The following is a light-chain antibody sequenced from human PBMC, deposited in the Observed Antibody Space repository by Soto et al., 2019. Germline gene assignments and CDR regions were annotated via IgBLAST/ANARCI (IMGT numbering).Light chain of an antibody. J-gene: IGKJ4*01. CDR3: QQRSNWPPALT. V-gene: IGKV3-11*01. CDR1: QSVSSY. Sequence: EIVLTQSPATLSSSPGERATLSCRASQSVSSYLAWYQQKPGQAPRLLIYDASNMATGIATRFSGSGSGTDFTLTISSIEPEDFAGYYCQQRSNWPPALTFGGGTKVEIK. CDR2: DAS.